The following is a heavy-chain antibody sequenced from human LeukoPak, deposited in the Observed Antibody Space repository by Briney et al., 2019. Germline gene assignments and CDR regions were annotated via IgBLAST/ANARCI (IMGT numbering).Heavy chain of an antibody. CDR2: IRYDGSNK. CDR1: GFTFSSYG. J-gene: IGHJ4*02. Sequence: PGGSLRLSCAASGFTFSSYGMHWVRQAPGKGLEWVAFIRYDGSNKYYADSVKGRFTISRDNSKNTLYLQMNSLRAEDTAVYYCARFRLRSNPYYFDYWGQGTLVTVSS. D-gene: IGHD3-3*01. CDR3: ARFRLRSNPYYFDY. V-gene: IGHV3-30*02.